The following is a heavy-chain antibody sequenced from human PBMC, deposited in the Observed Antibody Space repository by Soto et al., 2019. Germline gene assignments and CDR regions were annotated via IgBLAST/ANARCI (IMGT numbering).Heavy chain of an antibody. Sequence: GGSLRLSCAGSGFIFKNYALNWVRQAPGKGLEWVASITRDGYNKYYADSVKGRFTISRDNSRDTLSLQMTALRTEDSSIYYCTKSSGGSSSVVMDYCGQGTRVTVYS. J-gene: IGHJ4*02. CDR1: GFIFKNYA. CDR2: ITRDGYNK. CDR3: TKSSGGSSSVVMDY. D-gene: IGHD6-6*01. V-gene: IGHV3-30*04.